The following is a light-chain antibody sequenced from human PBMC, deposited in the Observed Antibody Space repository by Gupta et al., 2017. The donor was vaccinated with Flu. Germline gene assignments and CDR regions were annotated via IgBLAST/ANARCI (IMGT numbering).Light chain of an antibody. Sequence: QSALTHPASVSRPPRQSITISCTGTRSDIGGYKYVSWYQHHPAKAPKLMIFEVSNRPSGVSNRFSGSKSGNTASLTISGLQAEEEAYYYCSAYTNTNTLIVFGGGTRLTVL. J-gene: IGLJ2*01. CDR2: EVS. CDR3: SAYTNTNTLIV. V-gene: IGLV2-14*01. CDR1: RSDIGGYKY.